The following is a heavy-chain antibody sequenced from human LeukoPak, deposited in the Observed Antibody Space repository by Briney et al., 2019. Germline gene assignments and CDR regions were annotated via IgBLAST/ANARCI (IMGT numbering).Heavy chain of an antibody. V-gene: IGHV3-23*05. Sequence: GGSLRLSCAASGFTVSSTYMSWVRQAPGKGLEWVSSVGSSASSTYYADSVKGRFTISRDNSKNTLYLQMNSLRAEDTAVYYCASYYDYIGYTFDYWGRGTLVTVSS. CDR3: ASYYDYIGYTFDY. D-gene: IGHD3-22*01. J-gene: IGHJ4*02. CDR2: VGSSASST. CDR1: GFTVSSTY.